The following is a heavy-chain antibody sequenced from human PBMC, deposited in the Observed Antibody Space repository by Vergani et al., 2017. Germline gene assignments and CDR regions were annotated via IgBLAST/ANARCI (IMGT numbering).Heavy chain of an antibody. CDR3: ARLRDXWSGYYTGSDTFDI. J-gene: IGHJ3*02. V-gene: IGHV4-61*02. CDR2: ILGSGTA. Sequence: QVQLQESGPGLVKPSQTLSLTCTVSGASMSSVGYYWTWIRQSAGKRLEWIGDILGSGTANYNPSFQGRVSMSVATSMNQFYLTLSSVNATDTAVYYCARLRDXWSGYYTGSDTFDIWGQGTMVTVSS. D-gene: IGHD3-3*01. CDR1: GASMSSVGYY.